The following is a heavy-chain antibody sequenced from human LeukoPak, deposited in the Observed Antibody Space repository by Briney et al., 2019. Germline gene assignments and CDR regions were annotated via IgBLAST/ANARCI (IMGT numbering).Heavy chain of an antibody. CDR1: GFTFSSYG. CDR3: AKDAFFCSGGSCYPGAFDI. J-gene: IGHJ3*02. D-gene: IGHD2-15*01. V-gene: IGHV3-30*18. CDR2: ISYDGSNK. Sequence: PGGSLRLSCAASGFTFSSYGMHWVRQAPGKGLEWVAVISYDGSNKYYADSVKGRFTISRDNSKNTLYLQMNSLRAEDTAVYYCAKDAFFCSGGSCYPGAFDIWGQGTTVSVSS.